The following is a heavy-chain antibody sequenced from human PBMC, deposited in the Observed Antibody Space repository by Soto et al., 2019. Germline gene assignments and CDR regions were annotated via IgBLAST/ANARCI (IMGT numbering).Heavy chain of an antibody. V-gene: IGHV3-30-3*01. D-gene: IGHD6-19*01. CDR3: ARDFEYSSGWYGTAGDAFDI. Sequence: QVQLVESGGGVVQPGRSLRLSCAASGFTFSSYAMHWVRQAPGEGLEWVAVISYDGSNKYYADSVKGRFTISRDNSKNTLYLQMNSLRAEDTAVYYCARDFEYSSGWYGTAGDAFDIWGQGTMVTVSS. CDR1: GFTFSSYA. J-gene: IGHJ3*02. CDR2: ISYDGSNK.